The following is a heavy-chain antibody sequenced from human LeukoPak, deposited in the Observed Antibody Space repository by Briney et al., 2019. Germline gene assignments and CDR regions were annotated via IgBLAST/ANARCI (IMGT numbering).Heavy chain of an antibody. D-gene: IGHD6-6*01. J-gene: IGHJ4*02. V-gene: IGHV3-23*01. CDR1: GFTFSSCA. Sequence: GGSLRLSCAASGFTFSSCAMKWVRQVPGKGLEWVSAVSHGDGSTFYADSVKGRFIISRDNSKNTLYLQMNSLSAEDTAIYYCARKSLATRAMDFWGQGTLVTVSS. CDR3: ARKSLATRAMDF. CDR2: VSHGDGST.